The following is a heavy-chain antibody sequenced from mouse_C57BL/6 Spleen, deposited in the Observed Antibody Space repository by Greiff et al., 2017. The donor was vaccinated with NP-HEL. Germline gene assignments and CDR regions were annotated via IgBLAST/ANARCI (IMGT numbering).Heavy chain of an antibody. Sequence: QVQLQQPGAELVKPGASVKLSCKASGNTFTSYLMRWVRQRPGRGLEWIGRIDPNSGGTKYNEKFKSKATLTVDKPSSTAYMQLSSLTSEDSAVYYCARYFYGSSYFDFWGQGTTLTVSS. CDR3: ARYFYGSSYFDF. J-gene: IGHJ2*01. CDR1: GNTFTSYL. V-gene: IGHV1-72*01. CDR2: IDPNSGGT. D-gene: IGHD1-1*01.